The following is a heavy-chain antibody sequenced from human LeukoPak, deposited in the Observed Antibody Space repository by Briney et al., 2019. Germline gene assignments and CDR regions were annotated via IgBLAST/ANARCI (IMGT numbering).Heavy chain of an antibody. CDR2: IIPIFGIA. Sequence: GASVKVSCKASGGTFSSYAISWVRQAPGQGLEWMGRIIPIFGIANYAQKFQGRVTITADKSTSTAYMELSSLRSEDTAVYYCARGRFRTDSSDAFDIWGQGTMATVSS. CDR1: GGTFSSYA. D-gene: IGHD3-22*01. V-gene: IGHV1-69*04. J-gene: IGHJ3*02. CDR3: ARGRFRTDSSDAFDI.